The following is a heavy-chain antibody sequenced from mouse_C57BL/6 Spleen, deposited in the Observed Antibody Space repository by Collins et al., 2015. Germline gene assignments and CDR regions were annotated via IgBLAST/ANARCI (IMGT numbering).Heavy chain of an antibody. Sequence: QAYLQQSGAELVRPGASVKMSCKASGYTFTSYNMHWVKQTPRQGLEWIGAIYPGNGDTSYNQKFKGKATLTVDKSSSTAYMQLSSLTSEDSAVYFCARGDGSSYTLYYFDYWGQGTTLTVSS. D-gene: IGHD1-1*01. V-gene: IGHV1-12*01. CDR1: GYTFTSYN. CDR3: ARGDGSSYTLYYFDY. CDR2: IYPGNGDT. J-gene: IGHJ2*01.